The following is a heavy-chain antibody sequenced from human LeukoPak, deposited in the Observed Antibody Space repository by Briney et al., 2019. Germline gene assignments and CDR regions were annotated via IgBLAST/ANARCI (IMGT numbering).Heavy chain of an antibody. CDR1: GFTFSSDW. CDR2: LKQDASEK. J-gene: IGHJ4*02. D-gene: IGHD6-13*01. Sequence: GGSLRLSCAASGFTFSSDWMSWVRQAPGNGLGGVANLKQDASEKYYVDSVKGRFTISRENTKKSLYLQMNSLRAEETAVYYCAREEGIAAAAYFDYWGQGTLVTVSS. V-gene: IGHV3-7*01. CDR3: AREEGIAAAAYFDY.